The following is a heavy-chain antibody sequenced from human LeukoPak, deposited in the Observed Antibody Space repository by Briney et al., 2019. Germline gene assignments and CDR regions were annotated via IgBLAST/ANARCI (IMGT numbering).Heavy chain of an antibody. V-gene: IGHV1-46*01. CDR3: ARGRLMRWLQNRYYYMDV. D-gene: IGHD5-24*01. CDR1: GYTFTSYY. J-gene: IGHJ6*03. Sequence: ASVKVSCKASGYTFTSYYMHWVRQAPGQGLEWRGRINPSGGSTSYAQKFQGRVTMTRDMSTSTVYMELSSLRSEDTAVYYCARGRLMRWLQNRYYYMDVWGKGTTVTVSS. CDR2: INPSGGST.